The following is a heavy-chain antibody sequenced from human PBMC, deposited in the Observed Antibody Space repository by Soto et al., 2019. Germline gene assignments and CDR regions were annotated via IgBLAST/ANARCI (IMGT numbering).Heavy chain of an antibody. CDR1: GYTFTSYA. CDR2: INAGNGNT. CDR3: ARSAYDILTGYSYYTDV. D-gene: IGHD3-9*01. J-gene: IGHJ6*03. V-gene: IGHV1-3*01. Sequence: ASVKVSCKASGYTFTSYAMHWVRQAPGQRLEWMGWINAGNGNTKYSQKFQGRVTITRDTSASTAYMELSSLRSEDTAVYYCARSAYDILTGYSYYTDVWDKGTTVTVSS.